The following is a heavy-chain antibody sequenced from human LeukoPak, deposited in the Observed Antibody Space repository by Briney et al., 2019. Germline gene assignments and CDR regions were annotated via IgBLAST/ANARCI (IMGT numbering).Heavy chain of an antibody. CDR2: IYSGGST. V-gene: IGHV3-66*01. CDR1: GFTVGSNY. D-gene: IGHD3-10*01. J-gene: IGHJ6*02. Sequence: PGGSLRLSCAASGFTVGSNYMSWVRQAPGKGLGWVSVIYSGGSTYYADSVKGRFTISRDNSKNTLYLQMNSLRAEDTAVYYCARGSTQDPGSASAYYYGMDVWGQGTTVTVSS. CDR3: ARGSTQDPGSASAYYYGMDV.